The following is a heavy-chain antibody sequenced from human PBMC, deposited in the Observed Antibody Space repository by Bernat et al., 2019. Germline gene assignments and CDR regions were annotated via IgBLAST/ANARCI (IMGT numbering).Heavy chain of an antibody. CDR1: GYTFTSYG. CDR3: ARQKGSLVRLRGSYYFDY. Sequence: QVQLVQSGAEVKKPGASVKVSCKASGYTFTSYGISWVRQAPGQGLEWMGWISAYNGNTNYAQKLQGRVTMTTDTSTSTAYMELRSLRSDVTAVYYCARQKGSLVRLRGSYYFDYWGQGTLVTVSS. D-gene: IGHD6-25*01. CDR2: ISAYNGNT. V-gene: IGHV1-18*01. J-gene: IGHJ4*02.